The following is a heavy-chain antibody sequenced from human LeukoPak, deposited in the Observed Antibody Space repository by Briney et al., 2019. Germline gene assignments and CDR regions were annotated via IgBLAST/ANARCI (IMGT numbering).Heavy chain of an antibody. V-gene: IGHV1-58*02. D-gene: IGHD4-23*01. CDR2: IFVSSGNT. Sequence: SVKVSCKASGFTFTSSAMQWVRQARGQRLEWIGWIFVSSGNTNYAQKFQERVTITRDMSTSTAYMELSSLRSEDTAVYYCAADGGLTKAPEIGYYYYYMDVWGKGTTVTVSS. CDR1: GFTFTSSA. CDR3: AADGGLTKAPEIGYYYYYMDV. J-gene: IGHJ6*03.